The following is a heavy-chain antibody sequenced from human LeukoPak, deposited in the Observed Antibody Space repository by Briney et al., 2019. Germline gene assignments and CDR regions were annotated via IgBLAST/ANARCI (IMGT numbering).Heavy chain of an antibody. CDR1: GGSISSSSYY. CDR2: IYYSGST. Sequence: SETLSLTCTVSGGSISSSSYYWGWIRQPPGKGLEWIGSIYYSGSTYYNPSLKSRVTISVDTSKSQFSLKLSSVTAADTAVYYCASEYSSSSIWYVCRSPQNWFDPWGQGTLVTVSS. V-gene: IGHV4-39*07. J-gene: IGHJ5*02. CDR3: ASEYSSSSIWYVCRSPQNWFDP. D-gene: IGHD6-6*01.